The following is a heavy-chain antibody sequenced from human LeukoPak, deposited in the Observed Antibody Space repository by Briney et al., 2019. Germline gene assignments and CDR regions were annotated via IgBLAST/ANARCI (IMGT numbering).Heavy chain of an antibody. CDR1: GYTFTSYY. CDR3: ARATNFYYYYGMDV. D-gene: IGHD1-26*01. CDR2: INPSSGAT. V-gene: IGHV1-46*01. Sequence: GASVKVSCKTSGYTFTSYYIHWVRQAPGQGLEWMGIINPSSGATNYAQRFQGRVTMTRDTSTSTVCMELSSQRSEDTAVYYCARATNFYYYYGMDVWGQGTTVTVSS. J-gene: IGHJ6*02.